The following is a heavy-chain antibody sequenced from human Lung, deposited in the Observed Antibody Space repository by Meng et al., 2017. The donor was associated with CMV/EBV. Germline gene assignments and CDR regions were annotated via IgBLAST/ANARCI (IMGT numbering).Heavy chain of an antibody. CDR1: GDSVSGGNW. CDR3: ARVGTMADMFVDS. D-gene: IGHD3-10*02. V-gene: IGHV4-4*02. Sequence: GDSVSGGNWWSWVRQAPGKGLEWVGEIDHSGTTNFNPSLKSRVAMSMARSKNQLFLKLNSVTAADTAVYYCARVGTMADMFVDSWGQGTLVTVSS. J-gene: IGHJ4*02. CDR2: IDHSGTT.